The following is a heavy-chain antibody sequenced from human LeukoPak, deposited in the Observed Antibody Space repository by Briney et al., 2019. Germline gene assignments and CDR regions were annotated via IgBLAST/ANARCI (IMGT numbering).Heavy chain of an antibody. Sequence: PSETLSLTCTVSGGSLSTYYWSWLRQPAGKGLEWIGRIYTSGSTNYNPSLKSRVTMSVDTSKNQFSLKLSSVTAADTAVYYCARGKSSSWYGFDYWGQGTLVTVSS. J-gene: IGHJ4*02. D-gene: IGHD6-13*01. CDR3: ARGKSSSWYGFDY. V-gene: IGHV4-4*07. CDR2: IYTSGST. CDR1: GGSLSTYY.